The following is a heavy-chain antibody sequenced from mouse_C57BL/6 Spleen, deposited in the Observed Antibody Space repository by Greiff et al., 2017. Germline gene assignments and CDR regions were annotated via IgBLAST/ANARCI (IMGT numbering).Heavy chain of an antibody. Sequence: VKLQESGAELVRPGASVKLSCKASGYTFTDYYINWVKQRPGQGLEWIARIYPGSGNTYYNEKFKGKATLTAEKSSSTAYMQLSSLTSEDSAVYFCAKWAHAMDYWGQGTSVTVSS. CDR3: AKWAHAMDY. CDR1: GYTFTDYY. J-gene: IGHJ4*01. V-gene: IGHV1-76*01. CDR2: IYPGSGNT.